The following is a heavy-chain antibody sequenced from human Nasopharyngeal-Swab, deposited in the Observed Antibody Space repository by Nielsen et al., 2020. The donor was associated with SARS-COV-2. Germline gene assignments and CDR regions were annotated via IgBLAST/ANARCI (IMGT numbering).Heavy chain of an antibody. CDR3: ARGVAAAGTPFPRYYFDY. V-gene: IGHV1-58*01. D-gene: IGHD6-13*01. CDR1: GFTFTSSA. Sequence: SVKVSCKASGFTFTSSAVQWVRQARGQRLEWIGWIVVGSGNTNYAQKFQERVTITRDMSTSTAYMELSSLRSEDTAVYYCARGVAAAGTPFPRYYFDYWGQGTPVTVSS. J-gene: IGHJ4*02. CDR2: IVVGSGNT.